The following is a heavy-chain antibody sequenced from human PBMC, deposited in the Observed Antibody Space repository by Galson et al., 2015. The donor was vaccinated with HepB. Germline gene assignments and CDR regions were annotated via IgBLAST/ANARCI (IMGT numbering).Heavy chain of an antibody. D-gene: IGHD3-22*01. CDR2: IWYDGSNK. Sequence: SLRLSCAASGFTFSSCGMHWVRQAPGKGLEWVAVIWYDGSNKYYADSVKGRFTISRDNSKNTLYLQMNSLRAEDTAVYYCARWGYYDSSGSTGYYYGMDVWGQGTTVTVSS. CDR1: GFTFSSCG. J-gene: IGHJ6*02. V-gene: IGHV3-33*08. CDR3: ARWGYYDSSGSTGYYYGMDV.